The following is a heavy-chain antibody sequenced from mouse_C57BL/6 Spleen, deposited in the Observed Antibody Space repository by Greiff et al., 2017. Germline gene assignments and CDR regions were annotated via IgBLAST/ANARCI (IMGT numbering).Heavy chain of an antibody. V-gene: IGHV14-4*01. Sequence: VQLQQPGAELVRPGASVKLSCTASGFNIKDDYMHWVKQRPEQGLEWIGWIDPENGDTESASKFQGKATITADTSSNTAYLQLSSLTSEDAAVYYCTRGYGSFPGVGGTGTTVTVSS. J-gene: IGHJ1*03. CDR3: TRGYGSFPGV. CDR1: GFNIKDDY. D-gene: IGHD1-1*01. CDR2: IDPENGDT.